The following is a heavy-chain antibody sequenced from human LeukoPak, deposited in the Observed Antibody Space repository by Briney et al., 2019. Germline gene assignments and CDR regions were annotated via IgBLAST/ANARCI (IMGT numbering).Heavy chain of an antibody. J-gene: IGHJ5*02. CDR1: GGSFSGYY. CDR3: ARGSPRAAMVLRWFDP. CDR2: INHSGST. V-gene: IGHV4-34*01. Sequence: SETLSLTCAVYGGSFSGYYWSWIRQPPGKGLEWIGEINHSGSTNYNPFLKSRVTISVDTSKIQFSLKLSSVTAADTAVYYCARGSPRAAMVLRWFDPWGQGTLVTVSS. D-gene: IGHD5-18*01.